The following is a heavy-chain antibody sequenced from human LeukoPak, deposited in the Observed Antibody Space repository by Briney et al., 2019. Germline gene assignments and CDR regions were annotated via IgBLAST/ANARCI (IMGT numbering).Heavy chain of an antibody. CDR2: IYYSGST. D-gene: IGHD2-2*02. Sequence: SETLSLTCTVSGGSISSSSYYWGWIRQPPGKGLEWIGSIYYSGSTYYNPSLESRVTISVDTSKNQFSLKLSSVTAADTAVYYCARLVDIVVVPAATPLDYWGQGTLVTVSS. CDR1: GGSISSSSYY. CDR3: ARLVDIVVVPAATPLDY. J-gene: IGHJ4*02. V-gene: IGHV4-39*01.